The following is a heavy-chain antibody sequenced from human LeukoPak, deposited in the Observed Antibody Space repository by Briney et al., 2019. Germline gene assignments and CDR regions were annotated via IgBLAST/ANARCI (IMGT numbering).Heavy chain of an antibody. CDR3: ARSLYGSGSYFDY. V-gene: IGHV1-46*03. J-gene: IGHJ4*02. D-gene: IGHD3-10*01. CDR1: GYTFASYY. Sequence: ASVKVSCKASGYTFASYYMHWVRRAPGQGLEWMGIINPSDGRTSYAQKFQGRVTMTRDTSTSTVYMDLTSLRSEDTAVYYCARSLYGSGSYFDYWGQGTLVTVSS. CDR2: INPSDGRT.